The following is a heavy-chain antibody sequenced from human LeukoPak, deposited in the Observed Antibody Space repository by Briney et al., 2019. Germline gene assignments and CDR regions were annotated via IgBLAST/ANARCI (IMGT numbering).Heavy chain of an antibody. Sequence: GSLRLSCAASGFTFGSYAMTWVRQAPGKGLEWVSYIGGSDGDTHYADSVKGRFTISRDNSKNTLYLQSSSLRAEDTAVYYCVKGGGSNSILDSWGQGTLVTVSS. CDR3: VKGGGSNSILDS. D-gene: IGHD3-10*01. V-gene: IGHV3-23*01. CDR2: IGGSDGDT. J-gene: IGHJ4*02. CDR1: GFTFGSYA.